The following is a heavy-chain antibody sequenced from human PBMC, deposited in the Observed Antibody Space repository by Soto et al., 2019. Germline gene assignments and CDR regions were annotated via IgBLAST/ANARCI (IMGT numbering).Heavy chain of an antibody. Sequence: ASVKVSCKASGYTFTNNDVTWVRQATGQGLEWMGWMNPGSGDTGYAQKFQGRVTMTRNISIATAYMELSSLRSEDTAIYYCARMASFGSLNWFDPWGQRTLVTVSS. V-gene: IGHV1-8*01. J-gene: IGHJ5*02. CDR2: MNPGSGDT. CDR3: ARMASFGSLNWFDP. CDR1: GYTFTNND. D-gene: IGHD5-18*01.